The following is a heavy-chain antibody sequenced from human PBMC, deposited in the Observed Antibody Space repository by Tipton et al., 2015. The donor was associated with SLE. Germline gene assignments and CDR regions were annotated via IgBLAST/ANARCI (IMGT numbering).Heavy chain of an antibody. CDR2: ISYGGGT. Sequence: TLSLTCSVSGGSISSNYWIWIRQPPGKGLEWIGYISYGGGTNYNPSLKSRVTISVDPAKNQFSLKLTSVTAADTAVYYCARDVAAEFDYWGQGTLVTVSS. CDR3: ARDVAAEFDY. D-gene: IGHD6-13*01. V-gene: IGHV4-59*12. J-gene: IGHJ4*02. CDR1: GGSISSNY.